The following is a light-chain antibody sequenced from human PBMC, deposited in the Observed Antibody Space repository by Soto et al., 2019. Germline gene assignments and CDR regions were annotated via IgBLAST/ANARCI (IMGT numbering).Light chain of an antibody. CDR3: QQYNKGPLS. Sequence: EIVMTQSPATLSVSPGERATLSCRASQSFTSNLAWYQQKPGQAPRLLIYGASTRATGIPARFSGSGSGTEFTLTIGSLQSEDFAVYYCQQYNKGPLSFGPGTKVDIK. J-gene: IGKJ3*01. CDR1: QSFTSN. V-gene: IGKV3-15*01. CDR2: GAS.